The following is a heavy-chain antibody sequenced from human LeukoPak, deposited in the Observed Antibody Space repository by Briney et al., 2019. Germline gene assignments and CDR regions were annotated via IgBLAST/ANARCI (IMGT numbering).Heavy chain of an antibody. V-gene: IGHV3-23*01. CDR3: AKGTKVIVVDNYFDY. CDR1: GFTFSNYA. Sequence: AGGSLRLSCAASGFTFSNYAMSWVRQAPGKGLEWVSAISGNGGGTYYADSVKGRFTISRDNSKNTLYLQMKSLGAEDTAVYYCAKGTKVIVVDNYFDYWGQGTLVTVSS. D-gene: IGHD3-22*01. CDR2: ISGNGGGT. J-gene: IGHJ4*02.